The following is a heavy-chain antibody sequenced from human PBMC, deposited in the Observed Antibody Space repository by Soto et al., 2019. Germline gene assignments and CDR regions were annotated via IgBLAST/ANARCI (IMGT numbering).Heavy chain of an antibody. Sequence: QLQLQESGPGLVKPSETLSLTCSVSGGSISSSSYFWGWIRQPPGKGLEWIGSIYYSGSTYYNPSLKSRVTVSVDTSKNRFSLKLRSVTAADTAVYSCARHPSDLWFAPWGQGTLVTVSS. CDR3: ARHPSDLWFAP. J-gene: IGHJ5*02. V-gene: IGHV4-39*01. CDR2: IYYSGST. CDR1: GGSISSSSYF. D-gene: IGHD2-21*02.